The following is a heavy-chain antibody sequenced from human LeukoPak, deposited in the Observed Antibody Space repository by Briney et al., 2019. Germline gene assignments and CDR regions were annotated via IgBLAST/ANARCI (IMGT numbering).Heavy chain of an antibody. CDR2: IYYSGST. J-gene: IGHJ4*02. V-gene: IGHV4-59*08. Sequence: SETLSLTCVVSGGSISGYRWSWIRQPPGKGLEWIGYIYYSGSTNYNPSLKSRVTISVDTSKNQFSLKLSSVTAADTAVYYCARVGTYSNYAKSWYFDYWGQGTLVTVSS. CDR1: GGSISGYR. CDR3: ARVGTYSNYAKSWYFDY. D-gene: IGHD4-11*01.